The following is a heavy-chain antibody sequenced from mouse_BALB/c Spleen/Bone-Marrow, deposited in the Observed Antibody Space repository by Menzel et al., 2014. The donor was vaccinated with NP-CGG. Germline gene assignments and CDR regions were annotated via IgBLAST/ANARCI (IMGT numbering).Heavy chain of an antibody. J-gene: IGHJ4*01. V-gene: IGHV5-6-4*01. CDR3: TRDAMDY. CDR2: ISSGGSYT. Sequence: EVQLVESGGGLVKPGGSLKLSCAASGFTFSSYTMSWVRQTPEKRLEWVATISSGGSYTYYPDSVKGRFTTSRDNAKNTLYLQMSSLKSEDTAMYYCTRDAMDYWGQGTSVTVSS. CDR1: GFTFSSYT.